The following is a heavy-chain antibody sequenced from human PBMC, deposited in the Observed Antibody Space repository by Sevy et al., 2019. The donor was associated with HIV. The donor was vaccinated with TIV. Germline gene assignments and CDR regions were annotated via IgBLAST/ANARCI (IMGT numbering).Heavy chain of an antibody. V-gene: IGHV4-39*01. CDR1: GGSISRRTDY. CDR2: IYYSGRT. Sequence: SETLSLTCSVSGGSISRRTDYWGWVRQPPGKGLEWIGSIYYSGRTYYNPSLKSRVTISVDTSKDQFSLRLISVTAADTAVYYCARPGARIALRGGYQYAIGVWGQGTTVTVSS. CDR3: ARPGARIALRGGYQYAIGV. J-gene: IGHJ6*02. D-gene: IGHD2-8*01.